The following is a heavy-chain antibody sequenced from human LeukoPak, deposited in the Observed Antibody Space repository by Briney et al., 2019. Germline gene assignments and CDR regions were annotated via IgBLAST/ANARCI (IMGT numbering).Heavy chain of an antibody. CDR1: GFTFSGYG. D-gene: IGHD6-13*01. CDR3: AKGGAAAGTCLDY. Sequence: PGRSLRLSCAASGFTFSGYGMHWVRQAPGKGLEWVAVISYDGSNKYYADSVKGRFTISRDNSKNTLYLQMNSLRAEDTAVYYCAKGGAAAGTCLDYWGQGTLVTVSS. J-gene: IGHJ4*02. V-gene: IGHV3-30*18. CDR2: ISYDGSNK.